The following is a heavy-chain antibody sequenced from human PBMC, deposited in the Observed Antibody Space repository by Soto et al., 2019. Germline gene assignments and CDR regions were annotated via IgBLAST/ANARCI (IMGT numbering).Heavy chain of an antibody. V-gene: IGHV3-74*01. CDR2: INSDGSNT. J-gene: IGHJ6*03. CDR1: GFTFYNHW. CDR3: ARGAQFQYYMDV. Sequence: PGGSLRLSCAASGFTFYNHWMHCVRQAPGKGLVWVSRINSDGSNTNYADSVRGRFTISRDNAKNTVYLQVNTLRVEDTAVYFCARGAQFQYYMDVLGKGTAVTVSS. D-gene: IGHD4-4*01.